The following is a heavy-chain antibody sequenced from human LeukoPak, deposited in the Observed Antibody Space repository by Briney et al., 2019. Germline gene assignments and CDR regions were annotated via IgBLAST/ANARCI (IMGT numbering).Heavy chain of an antibody. J-gene: IGHJ4*02. Sequence: ASVKVSCKASGYTFTSYAMNWVRQAPGQGLEWMGWINTNTGNPTYAQGFTGRFVFSLDTSVSTAYLQISSLKAEDTAVYYCARDLMVRGVIRAPLTNWGQGTLVTVSS. CDR3: ARDLMVRGVIRAPLTN. CDR2: INTNTGNP. V-gene: IGHV7-4-1*02. D-gene: IGHD3-10*01. CDR1: GYTFTSYA.